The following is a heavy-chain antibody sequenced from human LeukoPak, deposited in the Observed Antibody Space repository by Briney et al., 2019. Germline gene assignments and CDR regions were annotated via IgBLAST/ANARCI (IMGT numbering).Heavy chain of an antibody. Sequence: GGSLRLSCAASGFTFSSYAMSWVRQPPGKGLEWVSAISTAGENTYYAESVKGRLTISRDNSRNTLYLQMNSLRAEDTAIYYCASGGRYSYGSFDYWGQGCLVTVSS. V-gene: IGHV3-23*01. D-gene: IGHD5-18*01. J-gene: IGHJ4*02. CDR2: ISTAGENT. CDR1: GFTFSSYA. CDR3: ASGGRYSYGSFDY.